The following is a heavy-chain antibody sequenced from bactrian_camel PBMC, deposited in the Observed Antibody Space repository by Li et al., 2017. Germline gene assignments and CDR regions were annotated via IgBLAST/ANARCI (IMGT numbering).Heavy chain of an antibody. V-gene: IGHV3S54*01. J-gene: IGHJ6*01. D-gene: IGHD3*01. Sequence: HVQLVESGGGSVQAGGSLRLSCTASGDTDPVPYMGWIRRTPGKKREGVAAIYTGDGTTYYGDSWKGRFIISQDAAKNTVYLQMNSLEPEDTGMYFCAAEYALDCNSGRWTRQIDFRYWGQGTQVTVS. CDR3: AAEYALDCNSGRWTRQIDFRY. CDR2: IYTGDGTT. CDR1: GDTDPVPY.